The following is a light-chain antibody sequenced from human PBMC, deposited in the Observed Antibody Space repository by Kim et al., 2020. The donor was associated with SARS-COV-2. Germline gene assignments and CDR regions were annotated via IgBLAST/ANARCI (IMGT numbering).Light chain of an antibody. CDR3: TSHTTGAARV. J-gene: IGLJ3*02. Sequence: GQSITISCTGTSSDVGAYNYVSWYQHHPGKAPKLLIYDVNNRPSGASYRFSGSKSGNTASLTISGLQAEDEADYYCTSHTTGAARVFGGGTQLTVL. CDR1: SSDVGAYNY. CDR2: DVN. V-gene: IGLV2-14*03.